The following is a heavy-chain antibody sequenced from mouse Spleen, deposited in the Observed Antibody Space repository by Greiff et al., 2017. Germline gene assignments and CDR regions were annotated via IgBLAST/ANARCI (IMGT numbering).Heavy chain of an antibody. Sequence: VKLMESGAELMKPGASVKLSCKATGYTFTGYWIEWVKQRPGHGLEWIGEILPGSCSTNYNEKFKGKATFTADTSSNTAYMQLSSLTTEDSAIYYCTRRYDAMDYWGQGTSVTVSS. CDR1: GYTFTGYW. CDR2: ILPGSCST. V-gene: IGHV1-9*01. J-gene: IGHJ4*01. CDR3: TRRYDAMDY.